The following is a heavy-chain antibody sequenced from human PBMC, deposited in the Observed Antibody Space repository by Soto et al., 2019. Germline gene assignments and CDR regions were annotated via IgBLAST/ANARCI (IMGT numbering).Heavy chain of an antibody. CDR3: ASRVYDAFDI. J-gene: IGHJ3*02. CDR2: IDPSDYYT. CDR1: GYSFTSYW. Sequence: GESLKISCKGSGYSFTSYWISWVRQMPGKGLKRMGRIDPSDYYTNYSPSFQGHVTISADKYISTAYLQWSSLKASDTAMYYCASRVYDAFDIWGQGTMVTVSS. V-gene: IGHV5-10-1*01. D-gene: IGHD2-8*01.